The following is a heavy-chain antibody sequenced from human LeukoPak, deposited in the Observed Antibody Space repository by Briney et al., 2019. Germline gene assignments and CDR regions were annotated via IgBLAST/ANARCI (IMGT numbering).Heavy chain of an antibody. Sequence: SKTLSLICIVSGASASGGTYYWSWIRQPPGKGLEWFGYIYYTGSATYSPSLKSRVTISVDTSKNQFSLKLSSVTAADTAVYYCARAGGDYFNWFDPWGQGTLVTVSS. D-gene: IGHD2/OR15-2a*01. V-gene: IGHV4-61*01. CDR3: ARAGGDYFNWFDP. CDR1: GASASGGTYY. J-gene: IGHJ5*02. CDR2: IYYTGSA.